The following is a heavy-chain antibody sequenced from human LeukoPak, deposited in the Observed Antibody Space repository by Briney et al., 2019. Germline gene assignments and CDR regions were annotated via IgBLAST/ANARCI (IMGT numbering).Heavy chain of an antibody. CDR1: GFTFSTYG. D-gene: IGHD6-13*01. CDR3: ATHSRGHTRHDD. V-gene: IGHV3-7*01. J-gene: IGHJ4*02. CDR2: INQVGSEK. Sequence: GGSLRLSCAASGFTFSTYGMSWVRQAPGKGLEWVANINQVGSEKFYVDSVKGRFTISRDNAKNSLYLQMNTLRAEDTAIYYCATHSRGHTRHDDWGQGTLVTVSS.